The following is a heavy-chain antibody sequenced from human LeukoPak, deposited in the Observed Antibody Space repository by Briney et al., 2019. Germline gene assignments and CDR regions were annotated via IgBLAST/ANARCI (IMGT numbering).Heavy chain of an antibody. CDR3: AKGVPGTGAFDL. CDR1: GLRFGIYG. V-gene: IGHV3-23*05. Sequence: GGSLRLSCAVSGLRFGIYGMSWVRQAPGKGLEWVSGITNSGGITHYADSVKGRLTISRNNSKNTLYLQMNSLRAEDAAVYYCAKGVPGTGAFDLWGQGTMVTVSS. J-gene: IGHJ3*01. D-gene: IGHD6-19*01. CDR2: ITNSGGIT.